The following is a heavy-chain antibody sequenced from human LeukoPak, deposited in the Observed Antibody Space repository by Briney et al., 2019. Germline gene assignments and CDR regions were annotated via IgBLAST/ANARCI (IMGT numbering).Heavy chain of an antibody. Sequence: SVSVSCKASGGTFIIYAISWVRQAPGQGLEWMGRIIPIRGIANYAQKFQGRVTITADKSTSTAYMELSSLRSEDTAVYYCARGLDYYDSSGYYPDYYGMDVWGQGTTVTVSS. D-gene: IGHD3-22*01. V-gene: IGHV1-69*04. CDR1: GGTFIIYA. CDR3: ARGLDYYDSSGYYPDYYGMDV. CDR2: IIPIRGIA. J-gene: IGHJ6*02.